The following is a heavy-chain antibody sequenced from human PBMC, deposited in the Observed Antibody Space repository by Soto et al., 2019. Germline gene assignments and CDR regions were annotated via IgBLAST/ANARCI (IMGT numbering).Heavy chain of an antibody. Sequence: GGSLRLSCAASGFTFSSHSMNWVRQAPGKGLEWVSSISSRSSYIYYAGSVKGRFTISRDNAKNSLYLQMNSLRVEDTALYYCARDRVMTFGEIIVVGTNLDVWGKGTTATVS. CDR3: ARDRVMTFGEIIVVGTNLDV. J-gene: IGHJ6*03. D-gene: IGHD3-16*02. V-gene: IGHV3-21*01. CDR1: GFTFSSHS. CDR2: ISSRSSYI.